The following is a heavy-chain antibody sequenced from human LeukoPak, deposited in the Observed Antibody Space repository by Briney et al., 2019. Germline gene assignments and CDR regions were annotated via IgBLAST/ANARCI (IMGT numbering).Heavy chain of an antibody. D-gene: IGHD3-3*01. CDR1: GGSISSGGYY. CDR3: ARGGGYDFWSGYQENNWFDP. V-gene: IGHV4-31*03. Sequence: SETLSLTCTFSGGSISSGGYYWSWIRQHPGKGLEWIGYIYYSGSTYYNPSLKSRVTISVDTSKNQFSLKLSSVTAADTAVYYCARGGGYDFWSGYQENNWFDPWGQGTLVTVSS. CDR2: IYYSGST. J-gene: IGHJ5*02.